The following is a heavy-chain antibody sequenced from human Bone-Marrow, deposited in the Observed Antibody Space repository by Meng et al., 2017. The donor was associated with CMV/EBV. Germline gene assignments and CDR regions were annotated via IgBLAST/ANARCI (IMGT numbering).Heavy chain of an antibody. Sequence: GGSLRLSCAASGFTFSSYGMHWVRQAPGKGLEWVAVIWYDGSNKYYADSVKGRFTISRDNSKNTLYLQMNSLRAEDTAVYYCARAPHYYDSVGGDYWGQGPLVTGYS. CDR3: ARAPHYYDSVGGDY. CDR2: IWYDGSNK. V-gene: IGHV3-33*01. J-gene: IGHJ4*02. D-gene: IGHD3-22*01. CDR1: GFTFSSYG.